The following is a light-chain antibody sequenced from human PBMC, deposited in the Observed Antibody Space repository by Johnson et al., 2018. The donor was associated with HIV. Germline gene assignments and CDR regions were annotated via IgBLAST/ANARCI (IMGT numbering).Light chain of an antibody. CDR3: GTWDSSLSAGRG. CDR2: ENN. V-gene: IGLV1-51*02. J-gene: IGLJ1*01. CDR1: SSNIGNNY. Sequence: QSVLTQPPSVSAAPGQKVTISCSGSSSNIGNNYVSWYQQLPGTAPKLLIYENNKRPSGIPDRFSGSKSGTSATLGITGLQTGDEAEYYCGTWDSSLSAGRGFGTVTKVTAL.